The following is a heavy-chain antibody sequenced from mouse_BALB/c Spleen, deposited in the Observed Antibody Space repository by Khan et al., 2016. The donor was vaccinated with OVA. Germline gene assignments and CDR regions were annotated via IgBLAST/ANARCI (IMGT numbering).Heavy chain of an antibody. CDR2: IWSGGST. Sequence: QVQLKESGPGLVQPSQSLSITCTVTDFSLSTYGIHWVRQSPGKGLEWLGVIWSGGSTDYNAAFISRLSISTVNSKSQVFFQMNSLTTDDTAIYYGTSVYYRYDRYFDVWGAGTTVTVAS. CDR3: TSVYYRYDRYFDV. CDR1: DFSLSTYG. J-gene: IGHJ1*01. V-gene: IGHV2-4-1*01. D-gene: IGHD2-14*01.